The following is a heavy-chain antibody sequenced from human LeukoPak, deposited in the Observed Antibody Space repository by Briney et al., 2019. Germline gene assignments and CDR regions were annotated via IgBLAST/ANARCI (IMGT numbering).Heavy chain of an antibody. CDR3: ARDRGYSSGRAPNFDY. CDR1: GFILSSYA. J-gene: IGHJ4*02. D-gene: IGHD6-19*01. Sequence: GGSLRLSCTSSGFILSSYAMSWVRQAPGKGLEWVSSISSSSSYIYYADSVKGRFTISRDNAKNSLYLQMNSLRAEDTAVYYCARDRGYSSGRAPNFDYWGQGTLVTVSS. CDR2: ISSSSSYI. V-gene: IGHV3-21*01.